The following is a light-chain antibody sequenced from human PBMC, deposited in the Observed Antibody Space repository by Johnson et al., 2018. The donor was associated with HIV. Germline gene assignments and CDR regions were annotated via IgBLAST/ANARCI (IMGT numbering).Light chain of an antibody. CDR1: SSNIGNNY. Sequence: QSVLTQPPSVSAAPGQKVTISCSGSSSNIGNNYVSWYQQVPGAAPKLLIYDNSKRPSGIPDRFAGSKSGTSATLGITGLQTGDEADYYCGTWYSSLMTGFFGTGTKVTVL. CDR2: DNS. J-gene: IGLJ1*01. CDR3: GTWYSSLMTGF. V-gene: IGLV1-51*01.